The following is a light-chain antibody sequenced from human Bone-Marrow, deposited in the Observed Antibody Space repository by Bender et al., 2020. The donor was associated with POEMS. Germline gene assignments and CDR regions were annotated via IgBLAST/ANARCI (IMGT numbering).Light chain of an antibody. Sequence: QSALTQPASVSGSPGQSITISCTGTSTDIGTYTYVSWYQQHPGKAPKLMICEVNKRPSGVPDRFSGSKSGTSASLAITGLQSDDEAIYFCVAWDASLNGWVFGGGTKLTVL. CDR3: VAWDASLNGWV. J-gene: IGLJ3*02. CDR1: STDIGTYTY. CDR2: EVN. V-gene: IGLV2-14*01.